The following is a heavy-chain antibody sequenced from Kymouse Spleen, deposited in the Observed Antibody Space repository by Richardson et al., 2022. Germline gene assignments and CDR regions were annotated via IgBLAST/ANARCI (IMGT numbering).Heavy chain of an antibody. D-gene: IGHD1-1*01,IGHD1-20*01. CDR2: IKSKTDGGTT. V-gene: IGHV3-15*01. CDR3: TTDLAGTTGYYYYGMDV. Sequence: EVQLVESGGGLVKPGGSLRLSCAASGFTFSNAWMSWVRQAPGKGLEWVGRIKSKTDGGTTDYAAPVKGRFTISRDDSKNTLYLQMNSLKTEDTAVYYCTTDLAGTTGYYYYGMDVWGQGTTVTVSS. J-gene: IGHJ6*02. CDR1: GFTFSNAW.